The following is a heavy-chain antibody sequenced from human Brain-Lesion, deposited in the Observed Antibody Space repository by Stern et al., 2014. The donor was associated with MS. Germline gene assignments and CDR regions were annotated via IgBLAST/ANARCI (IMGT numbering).Heavy chain of an antibody. Sequence: VQLVESGGGVVQPGRSLRLSCAASGFTFSSYGMHWVRQAPGKGLEWVAVIWYDGSNKYYADSVKGRFTISRDNSKNTLYLQMNSLRAEDTAVYYCARGYGGLIRSAFDIWGQGTMVTVSS. CDR2: IWYDGSNK. V-gene: IGHV3-33*01. CDR3: ARGYGGLIRSAFDI. CDR1: GFTFSSYG. D-gene: IGHD4-23*01. J-gene: IGHJ3*02.